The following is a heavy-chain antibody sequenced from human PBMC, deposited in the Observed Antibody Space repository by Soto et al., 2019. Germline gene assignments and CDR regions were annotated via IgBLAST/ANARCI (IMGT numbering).Heavy chain of an antibody. V-gene: IGHV4-39*01. J-gene: IGHJ6*02. D-gene: IGHD3-10*01. CDR1: GGSISSSSYY. Sequence: PSETLSLTCTVSGGSISSSSYYWGWIRQPPGKGLEWIGNIYYSGNTYYNPSLKSRVTISVDTSKNQFSLKLSSVTAADTAVYYCARVLPGWQQNDYYYYGMDVWGRGTTVTVSS. CDR2: IYYSGNT. CDR3: ARVLPGWQQNDYYYYGMDV.